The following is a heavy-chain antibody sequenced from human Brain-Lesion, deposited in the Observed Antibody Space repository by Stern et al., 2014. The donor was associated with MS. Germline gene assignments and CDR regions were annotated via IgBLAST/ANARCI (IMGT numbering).Heavy chain of an antibody. J-gene: IGHJ1*01. Sequence: EVQLVESGGGLVQPGGSLRLSCTASGFTFNSYWMSWVRQAPGKGLEWVANIKEDGSEKYYVESVKGRFTVSRDNAKNSMYLQMNSLRVDDTATYYCARIGYSSSWYSTVGFFQHWGQGTLVTVSS. V-gene: IGHV3-7*01. CDR1: GFTFNSYW. CDR2: IKEDGSEK. D-gene: IGHD6-13*01. CDR3: ARIGYSSSWYSTVGFFQH.